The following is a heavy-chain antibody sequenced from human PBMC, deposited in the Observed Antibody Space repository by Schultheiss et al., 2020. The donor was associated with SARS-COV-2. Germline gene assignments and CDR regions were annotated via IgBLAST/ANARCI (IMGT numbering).Heavy chain of an antibody. CDR1: GGSVSSGSYY. V-gene: IGHV4-61*01. J-gene: IGHJ4*02. CDR2: IYYSGST. D-gene: IGHD4-17*01. CDR3: TRPVSPVETVTTDDY. Sequence: SETLSLTCTVSGGSVSSGSYYWSWIRQPPGKGLEWIGYIYYSGSTNYNPSLKSRVTISVDTSKNQFSLKLSSVTAADTAVYYCTRPVSPVETVTTDDYWGQGTLVTVSS.